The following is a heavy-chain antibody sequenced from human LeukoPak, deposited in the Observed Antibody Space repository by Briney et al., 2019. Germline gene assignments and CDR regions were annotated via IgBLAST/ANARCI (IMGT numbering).Heavy chain of an antibody. Sequence: PSETLSLTCTVSGYFISSGYYWSWIRQPPGKGLEWIGEINHSGSTNYNPSLKSRVTISVDTSKNQFSLKLSSVTAADTAVYYCARTASRMVRGPRNWFDPWGQGTLVTVSS. CDR3: ARTASRMVRGPRNWFDP. CDR2: INHSGST. V-gene: IGHV4-38-2*02. J-gene: IGHJ5*02. CDR1: GYFISSGYY. D-gene: IGHD3-10*01.